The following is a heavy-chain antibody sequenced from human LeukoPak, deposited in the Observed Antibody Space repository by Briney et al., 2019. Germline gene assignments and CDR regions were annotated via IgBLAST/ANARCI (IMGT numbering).Heavy chain of an antibody. J-gene: IGHJ4*02. CDR2: VKEDGTTK. V-gene: IGHV3-7*01. CDR1: GFNFINYW. D-gene: IGHD2-15*01. CDR3: VSQEVVPH. Sequence: PGGSLRLSCAASGFNFINYWMSWVRQAPGKGLEWVANVKEDGTTKQYVDSVKCRFTISRDNAKNSLHLQMDSLRAEDTAVYYCVSQEVVPHWGQGTLVSVSS.